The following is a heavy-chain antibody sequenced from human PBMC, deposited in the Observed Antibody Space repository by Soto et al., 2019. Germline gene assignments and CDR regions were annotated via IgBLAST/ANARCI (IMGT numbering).Heavy chain of an antibody. Sequence: EVQLLESGGGLVQPGGSLRLSCAASGFTFSSYAMSWVRQAPGKGLEWVSAISGSGGSTYYADSVKGRFTISRDNSKNTLDLQLNSLRDEDTAVYYWAKGCGDYDWYFDLWGRGTLVTVSS. CDR1: GFTFSSYA. CDR3: AKGCGDYDWYFDL. CDR2: ISGSGGST. D-gene: IGHD4-17*01. V-gene: IGHV3-23*01. J-gene: IGHJ2*01.